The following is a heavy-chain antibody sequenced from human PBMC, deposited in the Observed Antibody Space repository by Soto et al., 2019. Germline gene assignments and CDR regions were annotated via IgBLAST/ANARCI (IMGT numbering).Heavy chain of an antibody. CDR3: VKVLARGVGVPRFYFDS. J-gene: IGHJ4*02. D-gene: IGHD2-2*01. Sequence: GGSLRLSCAASGFIFSNSWMHWVRQVSGKGLEWVSRINADGTSTSYADSVKGRFTISRDNAKNTLYLHVNSLRAEDTAVYYCVKVLARGVGVPRFYFDSWGQGALVTVSS. CDR2: INADGTST. V-gene: IGHV3-74*01. CDR1: GFIFSNSW.